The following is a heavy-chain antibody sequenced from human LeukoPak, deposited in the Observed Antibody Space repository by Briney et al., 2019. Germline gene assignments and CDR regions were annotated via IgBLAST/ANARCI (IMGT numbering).Heavy chain of an antibody. CDR2: INPSGGST. V-gene: IGHV1-46*01. CDR1: GYTFTSYY. D-gene: IGHD2-15*01. CDR3: AREGGCSGGSCYSRSNWFDP. Sequence: ASVKVSCKASGYTFTSYYMHWVRQAPGQGLEWMGIINPSGGSTSYAQKFQGRVTMTRDTSTSTVYMELSSLRSEDPAVYYCAREGGCSGGSCYSRSNWFDPWGQGTLVTVSS. J-gene: IGHJ5*02.